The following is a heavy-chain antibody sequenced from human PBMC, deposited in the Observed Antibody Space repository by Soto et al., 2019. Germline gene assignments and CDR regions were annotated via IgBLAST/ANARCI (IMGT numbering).Heavy chain of an antibody. D-gene: IGHD6-19*01. CDR2: ISGRGTGT. CDR3: AKRGRGAVAFDY. Sequence: EVQLLESGGGLVQPGGSLRLSCAASGFTFSSYAMSWVRQAPGKGLEWVSTISGRGTGTYYAYSVTGRFTISRDNSKNTLYLQMNSLRAEDTAVYYCAKRGRGAVAFDYWGQGTLVTVSS. J-gene: IGHJ4*02. V-gene: IGHV3-23*01. CDR1: GFTFSSYA.